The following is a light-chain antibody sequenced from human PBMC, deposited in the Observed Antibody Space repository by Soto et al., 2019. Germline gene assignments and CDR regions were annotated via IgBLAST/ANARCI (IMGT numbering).Light chain of an antibody. Sequence: EIVLTQSPDTLSLSPGERATLSCRASQSVSSNYLAWYQQKPGQAPRLLIYGASSRATGIPDRFSGSGSGTEFTLTISRLEHEAFVVYYCQQYGGSPRTVGQGTKVEIK. J-gene: IGKJ1*01. CDR2: GAS. V-gene: IGKV3-20*01. CDR1: QSVSSNY. CDR3: QQYGGSPRT.